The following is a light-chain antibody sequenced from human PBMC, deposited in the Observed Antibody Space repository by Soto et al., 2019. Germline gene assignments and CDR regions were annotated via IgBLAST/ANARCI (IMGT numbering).Light chain of an antibody. J-gene: IGKJ2*01. Sequence: EIVLTQSPGNLSLTPGERATLSCRASQSVSSSYLAWYQQKPGQAPSLLIYDASSRATGIPDRFSGSGSGTDFTYTISRLEPEDFAVYYCQQYASSPPYTFGQGTKLEIK. V-gene: IGKV3-20*01. CDR3: QQYASSPPYT. CDR2: DAS. CDR1: QSVSSSY.